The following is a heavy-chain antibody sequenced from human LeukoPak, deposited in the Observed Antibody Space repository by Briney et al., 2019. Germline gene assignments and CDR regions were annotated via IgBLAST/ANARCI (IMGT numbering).Heavy chain of an antibody. J-gene: IGHJ4*02. CDR1: GGTFSSYA. CDR2: IIPISGTA. D-gene: IGHD6-19*01. CDR3: ARRSSGWSPFDY. Sequence: GASVKVSCKASGGTFSSYAISWVRQAPGQGLEWMGGIIPISGTANYAQKFQGRVTITADKSTSTAYMELSSLRSEDTAVYYCARRSSGWSPFDYWGQGTLVTVSS. V-gene: IGHV1-69*06.